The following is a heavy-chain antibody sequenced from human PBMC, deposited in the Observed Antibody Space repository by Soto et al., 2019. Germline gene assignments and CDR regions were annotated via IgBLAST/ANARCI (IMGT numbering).Heavy chain of an antibody. D-gene: IGHD3-22*01. Sequence: QVQLVQSGAEVKKPGASVKVSCKASGYTFTGYYMHWVRQAPGQGLEWMGWINPNSGGTNYAQKFQGWVTMTRDTSISTAYMELSRLRSDDTAVYYCARSYYDSSGFSNDAFDIWGQGTMVTVSS. V-gene: IGHV1-2*04. CDR3: ARSYYDSSGFSNDAFDI. CDR2: INPNSGGT. CDR1: GYTFTGYY. J-gene: IGHJ3*02.